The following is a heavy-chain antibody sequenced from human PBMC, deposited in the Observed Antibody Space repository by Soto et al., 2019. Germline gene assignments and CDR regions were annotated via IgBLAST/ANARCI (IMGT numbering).Heavy chain of an antibody. CDR3: AKDRGGDCHDNRCYFGADY. Sequence: GGSLRLSCVGSGFTFSSYGMHWVRQAPGKGLECVAVISDTGSSHYYAASVEGRFTISRENSKNTLSLHMDRLRVEDTAVYYCAKDRGGDCHDNRCYFGADYWGQGTPVTVSS. CDR1: GFTFSSYG. V-gene: IGHV3-30*18. D-gene: IGHD3-3*01. CDR2: ISDTGSSH. J-gene: IGHJ4*02.